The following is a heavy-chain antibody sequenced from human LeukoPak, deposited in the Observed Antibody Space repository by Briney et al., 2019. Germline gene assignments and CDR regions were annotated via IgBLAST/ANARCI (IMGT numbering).Heavy chain of an antibody. V-gene: IGHV3-73*01. Sequence: GGSLRLSCTASGFTFSGAAMHWVRQASGKGPEWVGHIRSKPNNYATAYAASVKGRFTISRDDSKNTAYLQMNSPKIEDTAVYYCTRPLGAAAGTYFDPWGQGTLVTVSS. CDR1: GFTFSGAA. CDR3: TRPLGAAAGTYFDP. D-gene: IGHD6-13*01. J-gene: IGHJ5*02. CDR2: IRSKPNNYAT.